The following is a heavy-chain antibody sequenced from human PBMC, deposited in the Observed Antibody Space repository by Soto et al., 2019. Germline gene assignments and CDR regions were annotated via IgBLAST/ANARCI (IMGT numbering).Heavy chain of an antibody. D-gene: IGHD2-15*01. CDR3: ARLSDSAAYNWFDP. Sequence: PGEFLKISCKGSGDSFTSYWSGWVRQIPGKGLEWMGIIYPGDSDTRYSPSFQGQVTISADKSISTAYLQWSSLKVSDTAMYYCARLSDSAAYNWFDPLGQGTLVTVSS. CDR2: IYPGDSDT. CDR1: GDSFTSYW. V-gene: IGHV5-51*01. J-gene: IGHJ5*02.